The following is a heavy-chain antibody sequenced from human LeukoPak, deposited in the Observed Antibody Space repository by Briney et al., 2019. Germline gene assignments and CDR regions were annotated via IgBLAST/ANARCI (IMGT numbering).Heavy chain of an antibody. CDR2: IRSKAYGGTT. J-gene: IGHJ4*02. Sequence: GGSLRLSCTASGFTFGDYAMSWVRQAPGKGLEWVGFIRSKAYGGTTEYAASVKGRFTISRDDSKSIAYLQMNSLKTEDTAVHYCTRVPYYYDSSGFYFDYWGQGTLVTVSS. V-gene: IGHV3-49*04. D-gene: IGHD3-22*01. CDR1: GFTFGDYA. CDR3: TRVPYYYDSSGFYFDY.